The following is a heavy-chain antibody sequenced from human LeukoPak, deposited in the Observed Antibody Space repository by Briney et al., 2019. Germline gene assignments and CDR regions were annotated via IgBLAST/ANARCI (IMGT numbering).Heavy chain of an antibody. J-gene: IGHJ4*02. CDR3: ARSNNHYASSGYYAKTRRDFDY. CDR2: INPSGGST. Sequence: ASVKVSCKASGYTFTSYYMHWVRQAPGQGLEWMGIINPSGGSTSYAQKFQGRVTMTRATSTSTVYMELSSLRSEDTAVYYCARSNNHYASSGYYAKTRRDFDYWGQGTLVTVSS. V-gene: IGHV1-46*01. CDR1: GYTFTSYY. D-gene: IGHD3-22*01.